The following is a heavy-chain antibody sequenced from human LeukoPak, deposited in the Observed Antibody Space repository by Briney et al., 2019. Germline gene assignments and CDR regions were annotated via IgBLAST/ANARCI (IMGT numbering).Heavy chain of an antibody. V-gene: IGHV1-24*01. Sequence: ASVKVSCKASGYTFTSYGISWVRQAPGKGLEWMGGFDPEDGETIYAQKFQGRVTMTEDTSTDTAYMELSSLRSEDTAVYYCATASTKLELRGFDPWGQGTLVTVSS. CDR2: FDPEDGET. CDR1: GYTFTSYG. D-gene: IGHD1-7*01. CDR3: ATASTKLELRGFDP. J-gene: IGHJ5*02.